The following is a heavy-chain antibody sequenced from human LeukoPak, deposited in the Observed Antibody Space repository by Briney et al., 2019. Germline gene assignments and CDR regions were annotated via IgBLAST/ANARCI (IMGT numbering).Heavy chain of an antibody. Sequence: ASVKVSCKASGYTFTSYYMHWVRQAPGQGLEWMGIINSSGGSTSYAQKFQGRVTMTRDTSTSTVYMELSSLRSEDTAVYYCARAGDGDYVWGSYRLDYWGQGTLVTVSS. D-gene: IGHD3-16*02. CDR3: ARAGDGDYVWGSYRLDY. J-gene: IGHJ4*02. V-gene: IGHV1-46*01. CDR1: GYTFTSYY. CDR2: INSSGGST.